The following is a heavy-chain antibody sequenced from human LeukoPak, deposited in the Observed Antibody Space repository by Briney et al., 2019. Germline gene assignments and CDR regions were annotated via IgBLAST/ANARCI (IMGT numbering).Heavy chain of an antibody. CDR2: IFGSGGSP. CDR1: GFTFGSHA. CDR3: GKTTVGYSSGQKPAWPVDY. Sequence: AGSLRLSCEASGFTFGSHAMSWVRQAPGKGLEWVAGIFGSGGSPHYADSVKGRFTISRDNSRNTVYLQINSLRAEDTAVYYCGKTTVGYSSGQKPAWPVDYWGQGTLVTVSS. J-gene: IGHJ4*02. D-gene: IGHD5-18*01. V-gene: IGHV3-23*01.